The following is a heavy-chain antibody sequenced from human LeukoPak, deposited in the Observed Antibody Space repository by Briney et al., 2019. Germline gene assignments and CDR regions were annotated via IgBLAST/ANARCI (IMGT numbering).Heavy chain of an antibody. CDR1: GGSFSGYY. D-gene: IGHD3-22*01. V-gene: IGHV4-34*01. CDR3: ARGYYDSSGYSPVDP. J-gene: IGHJ5*02. CDR2: INHSGST. Sequence: PSETLSLTCAVYGGSFSGYYWSWIRQPPGKGLEWIGEINHSGSTYYNPSLKSRVTISVDRSKNQFSLKLSSVTAADTAVYYCARGYYDSSGYSPVDPWGQGTLVTVSS.